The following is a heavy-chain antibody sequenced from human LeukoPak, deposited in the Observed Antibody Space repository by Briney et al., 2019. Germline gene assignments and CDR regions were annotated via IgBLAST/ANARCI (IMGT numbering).Heavy chain of an antibody. J-gene: IGHJ4*02. CDR2: ISAYNANT. V-gene: IGHV1-18*01. D-gene: IGHD3-3*01. CDR3: ARAPYDFWSGYYKYFDY. Sequence: PGASVKVSCKTSGYTFTSYGISWVRQAPGQGLEWMGWISAYNANTNYAQKLQGRVTMTTDTSTSTAYMELRSLRSDDTAVYYCARAPYDFWSGYYKYFDYWGQGTLVTVSS. CDR1: GYTFTSYG.